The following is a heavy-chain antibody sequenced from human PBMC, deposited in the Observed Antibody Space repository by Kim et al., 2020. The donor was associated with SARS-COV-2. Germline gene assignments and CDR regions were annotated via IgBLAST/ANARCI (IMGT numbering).Heavy chain of an antibody. Sequence: SETLSLTCSVSGGSISSYYWSWIRQPPGKGLEWIGYIYYSGNTIYNPSLKSRVTIAADTSKNQLSLKLSSVTAADTAVYYCARYSGYPGFNFDYWGQGTLVTVSS. J-gene: IGHJ4*02. V-gene: IGHV4-59*01. CDR2: IYYSGNT. D-gene: IGHD5-12*01. CDR1: GGSISSYY. CDR3: ARYSGYPGFNFDY.